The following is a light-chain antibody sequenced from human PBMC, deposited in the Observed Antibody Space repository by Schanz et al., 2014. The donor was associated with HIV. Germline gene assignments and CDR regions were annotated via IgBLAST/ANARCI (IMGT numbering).Light chain of an antibody. CDR2: SAS. CDR1: QTVSSNS. J-gene: IGKJ1*01. V-gene: IGKV3-20*01. Sequence: EIVLTQSPGRLSLSPGERATLSCRASQTVSSNSLGWYQQKRGQVPRLLIYSASRRANGIPDRFSGSGSGTDFTLTISRLAPEDSALYYCQQYGSPPWTFGQGTKVEV. CDR3: QQYGSPPWT.